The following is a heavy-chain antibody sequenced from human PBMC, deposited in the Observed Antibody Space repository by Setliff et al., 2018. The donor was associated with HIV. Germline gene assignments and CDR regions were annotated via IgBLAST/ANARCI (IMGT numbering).Heavy chain of an antibody. Sequence: PSETLSLTCTVSGGSISSSSYYWGWIRQPPGKGLEWIGNIYYSGSTYYNPSLKSRVTISVDTSQNQFSLRLSSVTAADTAVYYCARGLWGYCSSVSCYEADHWGQGTLVTVSS. D-gene: IGHD2-2*01. J-gene: IGHJ5*02. CDR3: ARGLWGYCSSVSCYEADH. V-gene: IGHV4-39*01. CDR1: GGSISSSSYY. CDR2: IYYSGST.